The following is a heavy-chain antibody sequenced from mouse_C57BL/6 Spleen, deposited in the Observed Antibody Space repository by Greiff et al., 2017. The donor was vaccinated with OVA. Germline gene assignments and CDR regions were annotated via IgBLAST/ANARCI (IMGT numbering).Heavy chain of an antibody. Sequence: EVQLVESGPGLVKPSQSLSLTCSVTGYSITSGYYWNWIRQFPGNKLEWMGYISYDGSNNYNPSLKNRISITRDTSKNQFFLKLNSVTTEDTATYYCAITGRRGYAMDYWGQGTSVTVSS. D-gene: IGHD4-1*01. V-gene: IGHV3-6*01. J-gene: IGHJ4*01. CDR2: ISYDGSN. CDR3: AITGRRGYAMDY. CDR1: GYSITSGYY.